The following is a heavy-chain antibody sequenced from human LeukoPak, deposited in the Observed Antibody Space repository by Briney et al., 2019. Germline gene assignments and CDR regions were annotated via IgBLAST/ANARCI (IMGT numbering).Heavy chain of an antibody. D-gene: IGHD2-8*01. CDR3: ARETTLGYCTN. CDR1: GYTFTSYG. CDR2: ISAYNGNT. Sequence: VASVKVSCKASGYTFTSYGISWVRQAPGQGLEWMGWISAYNGNTNYAQKLQGRVTTTTDTSTSTAYMELRSLRSDDTAVYYCARETTLGYCTNWGQGTLVTVSS. V-gene: IGHV1-18*01. J-gene: IGHJ4*02.